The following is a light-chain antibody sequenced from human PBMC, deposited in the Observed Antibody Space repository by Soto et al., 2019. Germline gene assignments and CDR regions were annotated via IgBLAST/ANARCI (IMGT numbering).Light chain of an antibody. V-gene: IGKV2-40*01. Sequence: DIVMTQSPLSLTVTPGEPASISCRSSRSLLKANGNTYLEWYLQKPGQSPQLLIYMLSYRASGVPDRFSGSGSGSDFTLRISRVEAEDVGVYYCMQHIEYPITYGQGTRLEIK. CDR3: MQHIEYPIT. CDR2: MLS. CDR1: RSLLKANGNTY. J-gene: IGKJ5*01.